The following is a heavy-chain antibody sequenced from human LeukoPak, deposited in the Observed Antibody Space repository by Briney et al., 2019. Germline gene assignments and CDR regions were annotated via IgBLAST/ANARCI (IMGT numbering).Heavy chain of an antibody. V-gene: IGHV1-2*02. CDR3: ARDLGGERHGGRRYYYYMDV. J-gene: IGHJ6*03. CDR1: GYTFIDYY. Sequence: RASVKVSCKASGYTFIDYYMHWVRQAPGQGLEWMGWINPNSGGTNYAQKFQGRVTMTRDTSISTAYMELSRLRSDDTAVYYCARDLGGERHGGRRYYYYMDVWGKGTTVTVSS. D-gene: IGHD3-16*01. CDR2: INPNSGGT.